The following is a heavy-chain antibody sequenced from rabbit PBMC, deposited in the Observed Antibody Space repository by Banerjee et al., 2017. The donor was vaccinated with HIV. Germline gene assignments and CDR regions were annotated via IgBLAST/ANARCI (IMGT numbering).Heavy chain of an antibody. CDR1: GFSFTNIYY. Sequence: QSLEESGGDLVKPGASLTLTCTASGFSFTNIYYMCWVRQAPGKGLEWIACIYTGSGGSTYYASWAKGRFTISKTSSTTVTLQMTSLTAADTATYFCARGAGSVGYIRYFNLWGPGTLVTVS. CDR3: ARGAGSVGYIRYFNL. CDR2: IYTGSGGST. D-gene: IGHD4-2*01. V-gene: IGHV1S40*01. J-gene: IGHJ4*01.